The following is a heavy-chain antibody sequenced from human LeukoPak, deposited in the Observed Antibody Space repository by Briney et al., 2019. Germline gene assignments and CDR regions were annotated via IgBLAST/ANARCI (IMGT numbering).Heavy chain of an antibody. CDR3: ARVRGPDGWFAP. Sequence: SETLSLTCTVSGGSIDRSSYYWGWIRQPPGKGLEWIGSIYYSGNTYYNSSLKSRITISVNTTKNQVALKLSSVTAADTAVYYCARVRGPDGWFAPWGRGTLVSVSS. CDR2: IYYSGNT. V-gene: IGHV4-39*01. J-gene: IGHJ5*02. CDR1: GGSIDRSSYY.